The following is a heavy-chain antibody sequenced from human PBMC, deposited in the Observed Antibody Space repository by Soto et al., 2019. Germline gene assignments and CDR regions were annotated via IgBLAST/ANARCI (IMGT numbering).Heavy chain of an antibody. D-gene: IGHD2-2*01. CDR3: ARDSLGYCSSTSCYFYYYYYMDV. J-gene: IGHJ6*03. Sequence: PRLSCPASGFTFSSYSMTWVRQATGKGMEWVSYISSSSSTIYYADSVKGRFTISRDNAKNSLYLQMNSLRAEDTAVYYCARDSLGYCSSTSCYFYYYYYMDVWGKGTTVTVSS. V-gene: IGHV3-48*01. CDR2: ISSSSSTI. CDR1: GFTFSSYS.